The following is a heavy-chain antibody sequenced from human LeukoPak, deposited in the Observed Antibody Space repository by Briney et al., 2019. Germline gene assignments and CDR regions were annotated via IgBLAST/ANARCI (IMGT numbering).Heavy chain of an antibody. CDR1: GYTFTSYG. Sequence: VASVTVSCKASGYTFTSYGISWVRQAPGQGLEWMGWISAYNGNTNYAQKLQGRVTMTTDTSTSTAYMELRSLRSDDTAVYYCANLNLRPMSGSFPNYYYYMDVWGKGTTVTVSS. CDR3: ANLNLRPMSGSFPNYYYYMDV. D-gene: IGHD1-26*01. J-gene: IGHJ6*03. CDR2: ISAYNGNT. V-gene: IGHV1-18*01.